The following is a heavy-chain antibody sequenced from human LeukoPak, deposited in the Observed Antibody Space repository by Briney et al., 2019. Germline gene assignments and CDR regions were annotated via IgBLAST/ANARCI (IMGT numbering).Heavy chain of an antibody. CDR2: INAGNGNT. Sequence: ASVKVSCKASGYTFTSYAMHWVRQAPGQRLEWMGWINAGNGNTKYSQKFQGRVTITRDTSASTAYMELSSLRSEDTAVYYCARVSSGWRGYFDYWGQGTLVTVSS. CDR1: GYTFTSYA. D-gene: IGHD6-19*01. V-gene: IGHV1-3*01. J-gene: IGHJ4*02. CDR3: ARVSSGWRGYFDY.